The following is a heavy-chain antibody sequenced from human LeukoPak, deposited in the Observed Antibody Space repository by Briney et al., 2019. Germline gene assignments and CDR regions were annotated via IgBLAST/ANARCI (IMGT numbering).Heavy chain of an antibody. V-gene: IGHV4-59*01. CDR1: GGSISSYY. CDR3: ARGGDYRFDY. CDR2: IYYSGSS. J-gene: IGHJ4*02. Sequence: SETLSLTCTVSGGSISSYYWSWIRQPPGKGLEWIGYIYYSGSSNYNPSLKSRVTISVDRSKNQYSLKLSSVTAADTAVYYCARGGDYRFDYWGQGTLVTVSS. D-gene: IGHD4-17*01.